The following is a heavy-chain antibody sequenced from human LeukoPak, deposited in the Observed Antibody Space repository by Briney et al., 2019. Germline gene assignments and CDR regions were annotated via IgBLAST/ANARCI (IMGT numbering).Heavy chain of an antibody. CDR3: ARDTMVRGESDY. Sequence: GGSLRLSCAASGFTFSNYWMTWVRQAPGKGLEWVANIKQDGSEKYYVDSVKGRFTISRDNAKNSLSLQMNSLRAEDTAVYYCARDTMVRGESDYWGQGTLVTVST. J-gene: IGHJ4*02. V-gene: IGHV3-7*01. D-gene: IGHD3-10*01. CDR2: IKQDGSEK. CDR1: GFTFSNYW.